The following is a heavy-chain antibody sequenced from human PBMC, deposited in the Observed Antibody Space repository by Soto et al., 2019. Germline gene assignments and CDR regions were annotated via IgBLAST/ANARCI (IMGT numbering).Heavy chain of an antibody. CDR3: ARLYGLDAFDI. CDR1: GGSISSYY. CDR2: IYYSGST. J-gene: IGHJ3*02. V-gene: IGHV4-59*08. D-gene: IGHD3-16*02. Sequence: SETLSLTCTVSGGSISSYYWSWIRQPPGKGLEWIGYIYYSGSTNYNPSLKSRVTISVDTSKNQFSLKLSSVTAADTAVYYCARLYGLDAFDIWGKGTMVTVSS.